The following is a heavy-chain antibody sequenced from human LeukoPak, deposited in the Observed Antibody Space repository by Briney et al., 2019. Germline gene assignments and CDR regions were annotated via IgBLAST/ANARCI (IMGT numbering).Heavy chain of an antibody. J-gene: IGHJ4*02. CDR3: AKEGY. CDR1: LFSFSVNW. V-gene: IGHV3-7*01. Sequence: GGSLRLSCAASLFSFSVNWMSWVRQAPGKGPEWVSSIKKDESEKYYVDSVSGRFTISRDNAKNSLYLQMNSLRVEGTAVYYCAKEGYWGRGTLVTVSS. CDR2: IKKDESEK.